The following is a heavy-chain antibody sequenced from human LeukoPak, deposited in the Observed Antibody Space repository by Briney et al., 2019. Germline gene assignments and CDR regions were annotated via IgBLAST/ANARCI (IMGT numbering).Heavy chain of an antibody. CDR1: GFTFSSYW. CDR2: IKEDGSEE. Sequence: GGSLRLSCAASGFTFSSYWMTWVRLAPGKGLECVANIKEDGSEEYYVDSVKGRFSISRDNAKNSLHLQMNSLRAEDTAVYYCARDWLAGNPYHAFDLWGKGTMVNVSS. V-gene: IGHV3-7*01. J-gene: IGHJ3*01. CDR3: ARDWLAGNPYHAFDL. D-gene: IGHD3-22*01.